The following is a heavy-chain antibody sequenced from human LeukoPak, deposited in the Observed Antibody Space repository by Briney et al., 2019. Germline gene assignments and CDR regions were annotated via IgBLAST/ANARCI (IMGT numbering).Heavy chain of an antibody. CDR3: AKDRGYCSGGSCYYYYYGMDV. D-gene: IGHD2-15*01. J-gene: IGHJ6*02. Sequence: GRSLRLSCAASGFTFSSYGMHWVRQAPGKGLEGVAVISYDGSNKYYADSVKGRFTISRDNSKNTLYLQMNSLRAEDTAVYYCAKDRGYCSGGSCYYYYYGMDVWGQGTTVTVSS. CDR1: GFTFSSYG. CDR2: ISYDGSNK. V-gene: IGHV3-30*18.